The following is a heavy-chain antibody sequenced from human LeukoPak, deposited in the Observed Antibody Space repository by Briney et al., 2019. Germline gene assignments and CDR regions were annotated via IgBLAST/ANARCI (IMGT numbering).Heavy chain of an antibody. CDR1: GYTFTSYG. CDR3: ARVRERITIFGVVEN. Sequence: ASVKVSCKASGYTFTSYGISWVRQAPGQGLEWMGWINPNSGGTNYAQKFQGRVTMTRDTSISTAYMELSRLRSDDTAVYYCARVRERITIFGVVENWGQGTLVTVSS. CDR2: INPNSGGT. J-gene: IGHJ4*02. V-gene: IGHV1-2*02. D-gene: IGHD3-3*01.